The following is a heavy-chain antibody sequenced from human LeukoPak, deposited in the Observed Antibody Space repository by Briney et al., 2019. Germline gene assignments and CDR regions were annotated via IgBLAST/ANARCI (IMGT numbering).Heavy chain of an antibody. CDR3: ARGSRDGYNYY. J-gene: IGHJ4*02. D-gene: IGHD5-24*01. Sequence: PSETLSLTCTVSGGSISSYYWSWIRQPPGKGLEWIGYIYYSGSTNHNPSLKSRVTISVDTSKNQFSLKLSSVTAADTAVYYCARGSRDGYNYYWGQGTLVTVSS. CDR2: IYYSGST. CDR1: GGSISSYY. V-gene: IGHV4-59*01.